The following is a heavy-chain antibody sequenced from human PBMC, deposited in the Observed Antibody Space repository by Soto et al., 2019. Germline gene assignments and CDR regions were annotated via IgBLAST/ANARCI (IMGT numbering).Heavy chain of an antibody. CDR1: GFTFSSYS. Sequence: ESGGGLVKPGGSLRLSCAASGFTFSSYSMNWVRQAPGKGLEWVSSISSSSSYIYYADSVKGRFTISRDNAKNSLYLQMNSLRAEDTAVYYCARDGGCSGGSCYDPYYFDYWGQGTLVTVSS. CDR2: ISSSSSYI. D-gene: IGHD2-15*01. V-gene: IGHV3-21*01. CDR3: ARDGGCSGGSCYDPYYFDY. J-gene: IGHJ4*02.